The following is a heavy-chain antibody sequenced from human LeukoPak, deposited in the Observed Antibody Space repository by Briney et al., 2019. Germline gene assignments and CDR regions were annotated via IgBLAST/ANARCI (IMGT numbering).Heavy chain of an antibody. CDR1: GYTFTNYY. Sequence: ASVKVSCKASGYTFTNYYMHWVRQAPGQGPEWMGIINPSGGDTMYAQKFQGRVTMTRDMSTSTVYMELNSLRSEDTAVYYCARGRHILVVTANLDYWGQGTLVTVSS. CDR3: ARGRHILVVTANLDY. D-gene: IGHD2-21*02. J-gene: IGHJ4*02. CDR2: INPSGGDT. V-gene: IGHV1-46*01.